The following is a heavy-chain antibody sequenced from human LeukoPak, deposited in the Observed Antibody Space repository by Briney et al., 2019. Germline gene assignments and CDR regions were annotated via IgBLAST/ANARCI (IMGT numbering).Heavy chain of an antibody. CDR2: IYYSGST. V-gene: IGHV4-39*02. J-gene: IGHJ4*02. CDR1: GGSISSYY. Sequence: KSSETLSLTCTVSGGSISSYYWSWIRQPPGKGLEWIGSIYYSGSTYYNPSLKSRVTISVDTSKNQFSLKLSSVTAADTAVYYCAREYGDSTTFPFDYWGQGTLVTVSS. CDR3: AREYGDSTTFPFDY. D-gene: IGHD4-17*01.